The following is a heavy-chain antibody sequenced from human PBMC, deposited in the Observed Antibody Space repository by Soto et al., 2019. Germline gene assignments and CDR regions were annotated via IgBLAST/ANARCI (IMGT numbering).Heavy chain of an antibody. CDR2: LTADSDDT. Sequence: VQLLESGGTLVQPGGSLRLSCVAYGFTFSTHTMNWVRQAPGKGLEWVSRLTADSDDTSYADSIKGRFTISRDNSKNTLYLQMNSLRAEDTAIYYCAKGLDRASLDFWGQGALVTVSS. CDR1: GFTFSTHT. J-gene: IGHJ4*02. CDR3: AKGLDRASLDF. D-gene: IGHD1-1*01. V-gene: IGHV3-23*01.